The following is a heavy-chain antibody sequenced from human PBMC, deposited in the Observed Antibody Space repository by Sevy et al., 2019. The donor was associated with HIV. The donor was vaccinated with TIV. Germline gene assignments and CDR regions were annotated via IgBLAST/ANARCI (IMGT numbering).Heavy chain of an antibody. CDR3: AKHYGDYVGATPFDP. Sequence: GGSLRLSCAASGFTFSSYGMHWVRQAPGKGLEGVAFIRYDGRNKYYADSVKGRFTISRDNSKNTLYLQMNSLRAEDTAVYYCAKHYGDYVGATPFDPWGQGPLVTVS. CDR1: GFTFSSYG. J-gene: IGHJ5*02. V-gene: IGHV3-30*02. CDR2: IRYDGRNK. D-gene: IGHD4-17*01.